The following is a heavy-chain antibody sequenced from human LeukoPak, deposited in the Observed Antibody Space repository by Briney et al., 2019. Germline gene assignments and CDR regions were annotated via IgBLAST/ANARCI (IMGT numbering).Heavy chain of an antibody. Sequence: PSETLSLTCTVSGDSVGSSIYYWGWIRQPPGKGLEWIGTIYYSGGTYYNPSLKSRVIMSIDTSKNHFSLKLSSVTAADTAVYYCARQGYGVFDFWGQGTLVTVSS. CDR1: GDSVGSSIYY. CDR3: ARQGYGVFDF. CDR2: IYYSGGT. D-gene: IGHD3-3*01. J-gene: IGHJ4*02. V-gene: IGHV4-39*01.